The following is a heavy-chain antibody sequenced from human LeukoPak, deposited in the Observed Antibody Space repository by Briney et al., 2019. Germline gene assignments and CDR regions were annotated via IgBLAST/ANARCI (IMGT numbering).Heavy chain of an antibody. D-gene: IGHD6-13*01. CDR1: GGSISSYYW. CDR3: AHSPPIAAAFDY. CDR2: IYWDDDK. V-gene: IGHV2-5*08. Sequence: TLSLTCTVSGGSISSYYWSWIRQPPGKALEWLALIYWDDDKRYSPSLKNRLTITKDTSKNQVVLTMTNMNPVDTATYYCAHSPPIAAAFDYWGQGTLVTVSS. J-gene: IGHJ4*02.